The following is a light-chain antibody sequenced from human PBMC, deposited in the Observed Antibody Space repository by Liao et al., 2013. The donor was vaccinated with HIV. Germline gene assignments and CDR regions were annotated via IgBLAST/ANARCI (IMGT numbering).Light chain of an antibody. CDR3: QVWDSSTNWV. V-gene: IGLV3-1*01. J-gene: IGLJ3*02. CDR1: KLGDKY. Sequence: SYEVTQPPSVSVSPGQSATITCSGDKLGDKYVSWYQQKPGQSPVLVIFQDNKRPSGVPGRFSGSNSENTATLTVTGTQATDEADYYCQVWDSSTNWVFGGGTKLTV. CDR2: QDN.